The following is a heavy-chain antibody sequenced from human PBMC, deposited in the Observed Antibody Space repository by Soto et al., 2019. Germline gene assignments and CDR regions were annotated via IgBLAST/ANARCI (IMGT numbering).Heavy chain of an antibody. CDR2: INPSGGST. J-gene: IGHJ4*02. V-gene: IGHV1-46*01. CDR3: ARDHAWELELRGFDY. Sequence: ASVKVSCKASGYTFTSYYMHWVRQAPGQGLEWMGIINPSGGSTSYAQKFQGRVTMTRDTSTSTVYMELSSLRSEDTAVYYCARDHAWELELRGFDYWGQGTLVTVSS. D-gene: IGHD1-7*01. CDR1: GYTFTSYY.